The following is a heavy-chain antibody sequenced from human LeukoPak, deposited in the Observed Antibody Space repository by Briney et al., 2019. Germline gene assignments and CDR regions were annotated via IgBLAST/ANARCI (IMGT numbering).Heavy chain of an antibody. CDR2: IYYSGNT. J-gene: IGHJ3*02. CDR3: ARESYYDSSGYSHDAFDI. V-gene: IGHV4-59*12. Sequence: SETLSLTCTVSGGSISSYYWSWIRQPLGKGLEWIGSIYYSGNTYYKSSLKSRVTIAVDTSKNQFSLKLNSVTAADTAVYYCARESYYDSSGYSHDAFDIWGQGTMVTVSS. D-gene: IGHD3-22*01. CDR1: GGSISSYY.